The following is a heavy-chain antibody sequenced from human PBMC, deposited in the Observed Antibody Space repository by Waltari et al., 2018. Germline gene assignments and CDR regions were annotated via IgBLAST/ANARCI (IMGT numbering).Heavy chain of an antibody. Sequence: QVQLQESGPGLVKPSETLSPTCAVSGYSIRRGSSWGWLRQPPGKGLEWIGSIYHSGSTYYNPSLKSRVTISVDTSKNQFSLKLSSVTAADTAVYYCARTPLYSNYGGGLDYWGQGTLVTVSS. CDR2: IYHSGST. D-gene: IGHD4-4*01. J-gene: IGHJ4*02. V-gene: IGHV4-38-2*01. CDR3: ARTPLYSNYGGGLDY. CDR1: GYSIRRGSS.